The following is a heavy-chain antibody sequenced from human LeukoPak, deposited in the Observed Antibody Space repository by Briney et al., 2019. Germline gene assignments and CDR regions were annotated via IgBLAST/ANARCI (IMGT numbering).Heavy chain of an antibody. V-gene: IGHV4-4*02. J-gene: IGHJ1*01. Sequence: SETLSLTCAVSGGSISSSNWWSWVRQPPGKGLEWIGEIYHSGSTNYNPSLKSRVTISVDTSKNQFSLKLRSVTAADTAVYYCARVVQSTDSSGFYLPEYFQHWGQGTLVTVSS. CDR1: GGSISSSNW. CDR2: IYHSGST. CDR3: ARVVQSTDSSGFYLPEYFQH. D-gene: IGHD3-22*01.